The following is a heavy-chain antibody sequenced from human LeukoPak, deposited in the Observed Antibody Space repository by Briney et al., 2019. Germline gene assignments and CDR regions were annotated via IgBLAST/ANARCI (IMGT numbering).Heavy chain of an antibody. CDR3: ARTKLGAMDY. J-gene: IGHJ4*02. V-gene: IGHV3-48*01. CDR2: NSSSSNTI. D-gene: IGHD1-26*01. Sequence: PGGSLRLSCAASGFTFSSYSMNWVRQAPGKGLEWVSYNSSSSNTIYYADSVKGRFTISRDNAKNSLYLQMNSLRAEDTAVYYCARTKLGAMDYWGQGTLVTVSS. CDR1: GFTFSSYS.